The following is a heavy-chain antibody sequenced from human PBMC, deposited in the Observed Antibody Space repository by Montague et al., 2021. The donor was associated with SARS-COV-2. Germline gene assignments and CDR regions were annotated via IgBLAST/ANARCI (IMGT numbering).Heavy chain of an antibody. J-gene: IGHJ4*02. D-gene: IGHD2-21*01. V-gene: IGHV4-34*01. CDR1: GGSFSGYY. CDR2: INHSGST. Sequence: SETLSLTCAVYGGSFSGYYWSWIRQPPGKGLEWIGEINHSGSTSYNPSLKSRVTISVDTSKNQFSLKLSSVTAADTAVYYCAREVRGRIAVVIAIPYYYFDYWGQGTLVTVSS. CDR3: AREVRGRIAVVIAIPYYYFDY.